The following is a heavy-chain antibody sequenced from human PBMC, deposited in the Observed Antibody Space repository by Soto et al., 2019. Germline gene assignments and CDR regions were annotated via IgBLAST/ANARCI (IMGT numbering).Heavy chain of an antibody. CDR3: ARYIRGPTVFYFDF. D-gene: IGHD5-18*01. J-gene: IGHJ4*02. CDR1: GFTFSSYA. V-gene: IGHV3-23*01. Sequence: GGSLRLSCAASGFTFSSYAMTWVRQAPGKGLDWVSVITYNGDNTYYADSVKGRFTISRDNSKDTVDLQMNSLRAEDTAIYYCARYIRGPTVFYFDFWGPGVLVTVSS. CDR2: ITYNGDNT.